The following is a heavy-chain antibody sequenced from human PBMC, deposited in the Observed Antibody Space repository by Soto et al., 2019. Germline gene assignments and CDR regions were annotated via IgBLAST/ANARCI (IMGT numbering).Heavy chain of an antibody. D-gene: IGHD2-21*01. CDR2: INHSGNT. Sequence: SEPLSLTCAVYGTSLSDNYCTWLRQPPGKGFEWIGAINHSGNTNYNPSPRRPISISLPTSKSQLPMNLRSACAAGTAVCNCVRGRGEFDAWGQGTPVTSPQ. CDR3: VRGRGEFDA. V-gene: IGHV4-34*01. J-gene: IGHJ5*02. CDR1: GTSLSDNY.